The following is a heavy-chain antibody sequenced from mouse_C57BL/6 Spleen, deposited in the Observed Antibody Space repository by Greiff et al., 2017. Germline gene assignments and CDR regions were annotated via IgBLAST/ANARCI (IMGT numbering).Heavy chain of an antibody. CDR1: GYTFTSYW. D-gene: IGHD2-2*01. Sequence: QVQLQQPGAELVRPGSSVKLSCKASGYTFTSYWMDWVKQRPGQGLEWIGNIYPSDSETHYNQKFKDKATLTVDKSSSTAYMQLSSLTSEDSAVYYCARGEGLYGSYWGQGTTLTVSS. CDR3: ARGEGLYGSY. CDR2: IYPSDSET. V-gene: IGHV1-61*01. J-gene: IGHJ2*01.